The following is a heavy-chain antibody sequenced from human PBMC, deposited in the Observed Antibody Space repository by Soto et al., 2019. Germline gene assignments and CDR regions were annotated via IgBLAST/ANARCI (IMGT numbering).Heavy chain of an antibody. CDR1: GGSISSGGYS. V-gene: IGHV4-30-2*01. CDR3: ARARAAPDDAVDIDY. Sequence: SETLSLTCAVSGGSISSGGYSWSWIRQPPGKGLEWIGYIYHSGSTYYNPSLKSRVTISVDRSKNQFSLKLSSVTAADTAVYYCARARAAPDDAVDIDYWGQGTLVTVSS. J-gene: IGHJ4*02. CDR2: IYHSGST. D-gene: IGHD2-8*01.